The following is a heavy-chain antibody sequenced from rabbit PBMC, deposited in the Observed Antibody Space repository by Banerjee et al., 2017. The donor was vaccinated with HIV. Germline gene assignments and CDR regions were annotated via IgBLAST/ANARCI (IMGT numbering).Heavy chain of an antibody. Sequence: QSLEESGGDLVKPGASLTLTCAASGFSFSGNYYMCWVHQAPGKGLEWIGCIVTGSANTYYASWAKGRFTISKTSSTTVTLQMTSLTAADTATYFCARQDGYSYGYALNLWGPGTLVTVS. CDR3: ARQDGYSYGYALNL. J-gene: IGHJ4*01. CDR1: GFSFSGNYY. D-gene: IGHD6-1*01. CDR2: IVTGSANT. V-gene: IGHV1S40*01.